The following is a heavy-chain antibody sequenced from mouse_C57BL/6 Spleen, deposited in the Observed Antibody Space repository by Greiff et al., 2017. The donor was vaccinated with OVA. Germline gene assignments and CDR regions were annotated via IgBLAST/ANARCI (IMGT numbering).Heavy chain of an antibody. CDR3: ARNSRQSNYAMDY. CDR1: GFSLTSYG. V-gene: IGHV2-2*01. CDR2: IWSGGST. J-gene: IGHJ4*01. Sequence: QVHVKQSGPGLVQPSQSLSITCTVSGFSLTSYGVHWVRQSPGKGLEWLGVIWSGGSTDSNAAFISRLSISKDNSKSQVFFKMNSLQADDTAIYYCARNSRQSNYAMDYWGQGTSVTVSS.